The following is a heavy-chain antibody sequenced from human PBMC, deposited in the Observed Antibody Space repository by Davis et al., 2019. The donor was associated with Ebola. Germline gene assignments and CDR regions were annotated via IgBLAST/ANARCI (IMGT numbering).Heavy chain of an antibody. J-gene: IGHJ5*02. D-gene: IGHD3-10*01. Sequence: GESPKISCKGSGYSFTSYWISWVRQMPGKGLEWMGRIDPSDSYTNYCPSFQGHVTIAADKSIRTAYLQWSSLKASDTAMYYCARVLWFGEMYPLDPWGQGTLVTVSS. CDR3: ARVLWFGEMYPLDP. CDR2: IDPSDSYT. V-gene: IGHV5-10-1*01. CDR1: GYSFTSYW.